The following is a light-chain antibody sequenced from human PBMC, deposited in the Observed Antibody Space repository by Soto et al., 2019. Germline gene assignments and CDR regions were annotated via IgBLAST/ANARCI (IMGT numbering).Light chain of an antibody. CDR1: SSDVGGYKY. Sequence: QSVLTQPASVSGSPGQSITISCTGTSSDVGGYKYVSWFQQHPGKAPKLIIYDVSNRPSGVSDRFSGSKSGNTASLTTSGLQAEDEADYYCSSYTSTTTRVFGTGTKLTVL. J-gene: IGLJ1*01. CDR3: SSYTSTTTRV. CDR2: DVS. V-gene: IGLV2-14*01.